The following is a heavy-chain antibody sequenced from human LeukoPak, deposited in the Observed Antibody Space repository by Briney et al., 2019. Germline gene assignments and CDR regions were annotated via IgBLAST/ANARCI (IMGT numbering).Heavy chain of an antibody. CDR1: RFTFSSYA. J-gene: IGHJ4*02. D-gene: IGHD2-21*02. CDR3: AKSAGFVVVTAIGY. V-gene: IGHV3-23*01. CDR2: ISGSGGST. Sequence: GGSLRLSCAASRFTFSSYAMSWVRQAPGKGLEWVSAISGSGGSTYYADSVKGRFTISRDNSKNTLYLQMNSLRAEDTAVYYRAKSAGFVVVTAIGYWGQGTLVTVSS.